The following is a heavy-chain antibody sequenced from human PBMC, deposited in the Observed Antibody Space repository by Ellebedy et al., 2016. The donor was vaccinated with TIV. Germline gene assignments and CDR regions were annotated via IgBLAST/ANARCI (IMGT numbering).Heavy chain of an antibody. CDR3: ARAGEYCDFPQNCSAMDV. V-gene: IGHV3-53*01. CDR2: IYSDGNT. Sequence: GESLKISCAASGFAVSSNYMTWDRQAPGRGLEWVSLIYSDGNTNYADSVRGRFTIPRDSSKNTLDLQMNSLRAEDTAVYYCARAGEYCDFPQNCSAMDVWGQGTTVTVS. CDR1: GFAVSSNY. J-gene: IGHJ6*02. D-gene: IGHD2/OR15-2a*01.